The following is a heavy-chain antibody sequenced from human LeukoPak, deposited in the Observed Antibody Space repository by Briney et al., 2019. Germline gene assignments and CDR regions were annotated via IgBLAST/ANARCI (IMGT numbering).Heavy chain of an antibody. V-gene: IGHV1-46*01. CDR1: GYTFTSYY. Sequence: AASVKVSCKASGYTFTSYYMHWVRQAPGQGLEWMGIINPSGGSTSYAQKFQGRVTMTRDMSTSTVYMELSSLRSEDTAVYYCARVAYRSYYDRSGYYHLDYWGQGTLVTVSS. CDR3: ARVAYRSYYDRSGYYHLDY. J-gene: IGHJ4*02. D-gene: IGHD3-22*01. CDR2: INPSGGST.